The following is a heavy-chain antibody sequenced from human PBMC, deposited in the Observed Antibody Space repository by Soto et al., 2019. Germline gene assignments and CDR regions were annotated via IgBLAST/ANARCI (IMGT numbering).Heavy chain of an antibody. Sequence: SVKVSCKASGGTFSSYAISWVRQAPGQGLEWMGGIIPIFGTANYAQKFQGRVTITADKSTSTAYMELSSLRSEDTAVYYCARDPHCSSTSCLRYAFDIWGQGTMVTVSS. J-gene: IGHJ3*02. CDR3: ARDPHCSSTSCLRYAFDI. CDR1: GGTFSSYA. CDR2: IIPIFGTA. D-gene: IGHD2-2*01. V-gene: IGHV1-69*06.